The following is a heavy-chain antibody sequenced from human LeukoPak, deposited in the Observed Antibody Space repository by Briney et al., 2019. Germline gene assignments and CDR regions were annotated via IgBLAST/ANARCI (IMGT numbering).Heavy chain of an antibody. CDR2: IYYSGTT. Sequence: PSETLSLTCTVSGGSISSYYWSLIRQPPGKGLELIGYIYYSGTTNYNPSLKSRVTILVDTSKNQFSLNLSSVTAADTAVYYCARRGIAAAGYDYWGQGTLVTVSS. CDR3: ARRGIAAAGYDY. CDR1: GGSISSYY. J-gene: IGHJ4*02. D-gene: IGHD6-13*01. V-gene: IGHV4-59*08.